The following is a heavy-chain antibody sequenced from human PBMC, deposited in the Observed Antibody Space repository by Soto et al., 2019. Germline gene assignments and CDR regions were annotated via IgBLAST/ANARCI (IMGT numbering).Heavy chain of an antibody. CDR3: ARDWGSGSYYYGMDV. J-gene: IGHJ6*02. V-gene: IGHV4-34*09. CDR1: GGSFSGYY. CDR2: INHSGST. D-gene: IGHD3-10*01. Sequence: SETLSLTCAVYGGSFSGYYWSWIRQPPGKGLEWIGEINHSGSTNYNPSLKSRVTISVDTSKNQFSLKLSSVTAADTAVYYCARDWGSGSYYYGMDVWGQGTTVT.